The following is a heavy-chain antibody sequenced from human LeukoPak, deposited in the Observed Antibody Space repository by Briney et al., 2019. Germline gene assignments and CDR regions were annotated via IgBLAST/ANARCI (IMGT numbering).Heavy chain of an antibody. J-gene: IGHJ4*02. CDR3: ARTRGTHISMAYLDS. Sequence: SVKVSCKASGYTFTSYYMHWVRQAPGQGLEWMGGIIPIFGTANYAQKFQGRVTITADKSTSTAYMELSSLRSEDTAVYYCARTRGTHISMAYLDSWGQGTLVTVSS. CDR2: IIPIFGTA. CDR1: GYTFTSYY. V-gene: IGHV1-69*06. D-gene: IGHD2/OR15-2a*01.